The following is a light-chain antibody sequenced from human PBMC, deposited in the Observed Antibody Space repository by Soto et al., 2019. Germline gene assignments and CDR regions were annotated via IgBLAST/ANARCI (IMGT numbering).Light chain of an antibody. J-gene: IGKJ1*01. CDR3: QQFFYIPT. CDR1: QTMLTTDSNNKNY. V-gene: IGKV4-1*01. Sequence: DFLMTQRPDFLAVSFGYTATATCGSSQTMLTTDSNNKNYLAWYQHKPGQSPKLLINWASAREPGVPDRFSGSGSGTDFTLNINSLQAEDVATYYCQQFFYIPTFGQGTTVDIK. CDR2: WAS.